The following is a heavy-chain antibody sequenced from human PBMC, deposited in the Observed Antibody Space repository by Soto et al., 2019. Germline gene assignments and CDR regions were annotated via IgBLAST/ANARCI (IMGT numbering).Heavy chain of an antibody. CDR3: ARDRALGSSSWLYYYYYGMDV. J-gene: IGHJ6*02. D-gene: IGHD6-13*01. CDR1: GFTFSSYA. V-gene: IGHV3-30-3*01. Sequence: GGSLRLSCAASGFTFSSYAMHWVRQAPGKGLEWAAVISYDGSNKYYADSVKGRFTISRDDSKNTLYLQMNSLRAEDTAVYYCARDRALGSSSWLYYYYYGMDVWGQGTTVTVSS. CDR2: ISYDGSNK.